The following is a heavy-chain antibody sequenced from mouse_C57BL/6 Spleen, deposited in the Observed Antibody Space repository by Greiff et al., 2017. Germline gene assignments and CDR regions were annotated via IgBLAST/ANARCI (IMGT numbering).Heavy chain of an antibody. CDR3: ARGASTVY. V-gene: IGHV1-64*01. CDR2: IHPNSGST. CDR1: GYTFTSYW. J-gene: IGHJ2*01. D-gene: IGHD1-1*01. Sequence: VQLQQPGAELVKPGASVKLSCKASGYTFTSYWMHWVKQRPGQGLEWIGMIHPNSGSTNYNEKFKSKATLTVDKSSSTAYMQLSSLTSDDSAVYYCARGASTVYWGQGTTLTVSS.